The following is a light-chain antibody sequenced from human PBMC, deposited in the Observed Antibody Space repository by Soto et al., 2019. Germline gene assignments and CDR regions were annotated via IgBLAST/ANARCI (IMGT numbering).Light chain of an antibody. J-gene: IGKJ2*01. CDR3: QQYNNWRGRT. CDR2: GAS. V-gene: IGKV3-15*01. CDR1: QSVSSN. Sequence: EIVMTQSPATLSVSPGERATLSCRASQSVSSNLAWYQQKPGQAPRLLIYGASTRATGIPARFSGSGSGTEFTLTISSLQSEDLAVYYCQQYNNWRGRTFGQGTKLEIK.